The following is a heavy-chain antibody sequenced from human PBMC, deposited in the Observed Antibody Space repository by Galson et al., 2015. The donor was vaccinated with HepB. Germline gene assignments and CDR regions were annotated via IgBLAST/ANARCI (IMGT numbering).Heavy chain of an antibody. Sequence: SLRLSCAASGFTFNDYAMHWVRQAPGKGLEWVSGISWGSGSIGYADSVKGRFTMSRDNAKNSLYLQMNSLRIEDTALYYCAKGRSSGWYVGVDYWGQGTLVSVSS. CDR3: AKGRSSGWYVGVDY. V-gene: IGHV3-9*01. CDR1: GFTFNDYA. CDR2: ISWGSGSI. J-gene: IGHJ4*02. D-gene: IGHD6-19*01.